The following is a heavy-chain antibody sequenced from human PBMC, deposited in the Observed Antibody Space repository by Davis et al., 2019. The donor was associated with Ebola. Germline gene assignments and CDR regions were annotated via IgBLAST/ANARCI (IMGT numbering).Heavy chain of an antibody. V-gene: IGHV3-23*01. CDR1: GFTFSNFA. J-gene: IGHJ6*03. Sequence: GESLKISCEVSGFTFSNFAMSWVRQAPGKGLEWVSGISTSGGRTHYTDSVKGRFSISRDISKNTLYLQMSSLRAEDTAVYYCARSPYENSGYKVDYYFYMDVWGKGTTVTVSS. D-gene: IGHD3-22*01. CDR3: ARSPYENSGYKVDYYFYMDV. CDR2: ISTSGGRT.